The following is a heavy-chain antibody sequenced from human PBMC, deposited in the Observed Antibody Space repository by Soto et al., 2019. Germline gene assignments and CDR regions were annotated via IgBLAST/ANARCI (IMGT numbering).Heavy chain of an antibody. CDR2: ISRSSTTI. J-gene: IGHJ1*01. D-gene: IGHD4-17*01. CDR3: ARVDDYGDYEYFQY. Sequence: PGGSLRLSCAASGLTFSSYSMNWVRQAPGKGLEWVSYISRSSTTIYYADSVKGRFTMFRDNAKNSLYLQMNSLRDDDTAVYYCARVDDYGDYEYFQYWGQGTLVTVSS. V-gene: IGHV3-48*02. CDR1: GLTFSSYS.